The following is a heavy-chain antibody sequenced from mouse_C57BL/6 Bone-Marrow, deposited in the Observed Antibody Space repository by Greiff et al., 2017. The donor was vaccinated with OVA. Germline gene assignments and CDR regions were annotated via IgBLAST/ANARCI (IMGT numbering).Heavy chain of an antibody. V-gene: IGHV2-6*01. Sequence: VQLQQSGPGLVAPSQSLSITCTVSGFSLTSYGVDWVRQSPGKGLEWLGVIWGVGSTNYNSALKSRLSISKDNSKSQVFLKMNSLQTDDTAMYYCASRTTGFAYWGQGTLVTVSA. J-gene: IGHJ3*01. CDR2: IWGVGST. CDR3: ASRTTGFAY. CDR1: GFSLTSYG. D-gene: IGHD1-1*01.